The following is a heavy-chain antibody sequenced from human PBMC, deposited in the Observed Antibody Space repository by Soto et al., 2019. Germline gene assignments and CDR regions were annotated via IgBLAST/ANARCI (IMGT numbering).Heavy chain of an antibody. CDR3: ARHPKLMIVVVISLFDP. V-gene: IGHV4-39*01. CDR1: GGSISSSSYY. J-gene: IGHJ5*02. CDR2: IYYSGST. D-gene: IGHD3-22*01. Sequence: SETLSLTCTVSGGSISSSSYYWGWIRQPPGKGLEWIGSIYYSGSTYYNPSLKSRVTISVDTSKNQFSLKLSSVTAADTAVYYCARHPKLMIVVVISLFDPWGQGTLVTVSS.